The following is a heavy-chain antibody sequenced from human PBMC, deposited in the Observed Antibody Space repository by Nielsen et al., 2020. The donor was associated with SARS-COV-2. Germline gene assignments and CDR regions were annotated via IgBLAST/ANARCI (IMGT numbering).Heavy chain of an antibody. D-gene: IGHD3-22*01. CDR1: GCSISSGGYY. Sequence: SETLSLTCTLSGCSISSGGYYWSWIRHQPGKGLAWIGYIYHSGSTYYNPSLKCRVTISVDTSKNQFSLKLRSVTAADTAVYYCARVRITMIVVVDAFDIWGQGTMVTVSS. CDR2: IYHSGST. V-gene: IGHV4-31*03. CDR3: ARVRITMIVVVDAFDI. J-gene: IGHJ3*02.